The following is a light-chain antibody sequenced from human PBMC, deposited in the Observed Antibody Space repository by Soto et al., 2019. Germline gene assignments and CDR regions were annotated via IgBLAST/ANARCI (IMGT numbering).Light chain of an antibody. CDR3: QQYSGFPRT. V-gene: IGKV1-5*03. CDR1: QSLSSW. J-gene: IGKJ1*01. Sequence: DIQMTQSPSTLSASVGDRVTITCRASQSLSSWLAWYQQKPGKAPKLLIYKASSLQSGVPSRFSGTGSGTEFTLTITSLQPDDFATYYCQQYSGFPRTFGHGTKVDIK. CDR2: KAS.